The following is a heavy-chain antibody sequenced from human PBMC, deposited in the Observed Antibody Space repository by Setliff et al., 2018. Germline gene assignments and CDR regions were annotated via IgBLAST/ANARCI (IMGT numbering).Heavy chain of an antibody. Sequence: SETLSLTCTVSGVSITSHYWSWIRQPPGRALEWVGYIHHSGSTNYNPSLKSRVTLSMDTSRNHFSLNLTSLTAADTALYYCARDNIGPDALDIWGQGTMVTV. CDR1: GVSITSHY. CDR2: IHHSGST. V-gene: IGHV4-59*11. CDR3: ARDNIGPDALDI. J-gene: IGHJ3*02.